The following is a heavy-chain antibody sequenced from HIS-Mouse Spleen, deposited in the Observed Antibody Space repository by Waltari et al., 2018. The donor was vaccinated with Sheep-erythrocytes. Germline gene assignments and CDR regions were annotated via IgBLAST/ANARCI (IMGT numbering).Heavy chain of an antibody. CDR2: LCPGDADT. Sequence: EVQLVQSGAEVKKPGESLKISCKGSGYSFTSYWIGWVRQMPGKGLEWMGVLCPGDADTRYRPSLQGQVTISADESISTAYLQWSSLKASDTAMYYCARLFYVDIVATTLFDYWGQGTLVTVSS. CDR3: ARLFYVDIVATTLFDY. J-gene: IGHJ4*02. V-gene: IGHV5-51*01. CDR1: GYSFTSYW. D-gene: IGHD5-12*01.